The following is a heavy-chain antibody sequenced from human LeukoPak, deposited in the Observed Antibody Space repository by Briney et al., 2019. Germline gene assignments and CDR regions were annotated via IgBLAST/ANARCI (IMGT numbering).Heavy chain of an antibody. D-gene: IGHD4-17*01. Sequence: GGSLRLSCTVSGFTFEDYGMNWVRQVPGKEPEWVSGLNWNGGGRRYADSVKGRFIISRDNAKGVLYLQLNDLRVEDTALYYCARDAVPSGRSCFDPWGQGTLVTVSS. CDR2: LNWNGGGR. CDR3: ARDAVPSGRSCFDP. V-gene: IGHV3-20*04. J-gene: IGHJ5*02. CDR1: GFTFEDYG.